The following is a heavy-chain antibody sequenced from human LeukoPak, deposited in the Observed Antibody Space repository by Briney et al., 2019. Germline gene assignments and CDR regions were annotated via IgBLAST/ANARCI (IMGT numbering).Heavy chain of an antibody. CDR2: ISAYNGNT. CDR3: ARERVLVVVAATQGPHNWFDP. J-gene: IGHJ5*02. V-gene: IGHV1-18*01. D-gene: IGHD2-15*01. Sequence: ASVKVSCKASGYTFTGYGISWVRQAPGQGLEWMGWISAYNGNTNYAQKLQGRVTMTTDTSTSTAYMELRSLRSDDTAAYYCARERVLVVVAATQGPHNWFDPWGQGTLVTVSS. CDR1: GYTFTGYG.